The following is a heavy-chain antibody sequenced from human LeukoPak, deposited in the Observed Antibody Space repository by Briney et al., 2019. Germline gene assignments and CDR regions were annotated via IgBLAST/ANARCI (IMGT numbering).Heavy chain of an antibody. CDR3: ASDGVLTIINYYDSCGPKAWFDP. J-gene: IGHJ5*02. CDR2: INSNSGGT. Sequence: GASVKVSCKASGYTFTGYYMHWVRQAPGQGLEWMGWINSNSGGTNYAQKIQGRVTMTRDTSISTAYMELSRLRSDDTAVYYCASDGVLTIINYYDSCGPKAWFDPWGQGTLVTVSP. V-gene: IGHV1-2*02. D-gene: IGHD3-22*01. CDR1: GYTFTGYY.